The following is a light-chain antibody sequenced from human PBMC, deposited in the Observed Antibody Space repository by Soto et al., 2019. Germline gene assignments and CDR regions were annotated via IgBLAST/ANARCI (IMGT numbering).Light chain of an antibody. CDR1: QSIAAS. V-gene: IGKV1-5*01. J-gene: IGKJ1*01. Sequence: DVQMTQSPSTLSASVGDSVTITCRASQSIAASLAWYQLKPGEAPKLLIYDVSNLESGVPSRFSGSGSGTEFSLTIRSLHPDDFATYYCQQYDYSRTFGQGNKVEIK. CDR3: QQYDYSRT. CDR2: DVS.